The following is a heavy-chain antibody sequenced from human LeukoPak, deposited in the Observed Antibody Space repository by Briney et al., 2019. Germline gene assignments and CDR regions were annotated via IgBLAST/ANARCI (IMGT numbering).Heavy chain of an antibody. CDR2: IWYDGSNK. V-gene: IGHV3-33*01. CDR1: GFTFSSYG. CDR3: ARASYGSESPGPFYYGVDV. D-gene: IGHD3-10*01. J-gene: IGHJ6*02. Sequence: GESLRLSCAASGFTFSSYGMHWVRQAPGKGLEWVAVIWYDGSNKYYADSVKGRFTISRDNSRNTLYLQMNSLRAEDTAVYYCARASYGSESPGPFYYGVDVWGQGTTVTVSS.